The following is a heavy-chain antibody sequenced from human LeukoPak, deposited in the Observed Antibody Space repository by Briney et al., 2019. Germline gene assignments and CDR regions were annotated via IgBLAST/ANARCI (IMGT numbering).Heavy chain of an antibody. Sequence: PGGSPRLSSAASGFTFSDPWISWVLHAPVHGLERLANIKQDGSEKYYVDSVKGRFTISRDDAKNSLYLQMNSLRAEDTAVYYCARVEDYLYYFDYWGQGTLVTVSS. CDR3: ARVEDYLYYFDY. CDR1: GFTFSDPW. V-gene: IGHV3-7*01. CDR2: IKQDGSEK. D-gene: IGHD2-15*01. J-gene: IGHJ4*02.